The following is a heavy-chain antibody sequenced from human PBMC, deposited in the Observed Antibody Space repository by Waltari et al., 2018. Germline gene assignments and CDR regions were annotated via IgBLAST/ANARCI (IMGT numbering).Heavy chain of an antibody. D-gene: IGHD6-19*01. CDR3: ARDLSRIAVAGTKGWFDP. CDR1: GYTFTGPY. CDR2: INPNSGGT. V-gene: IGHV1-2*02. J-gene: IGHJ5*02. Sequence: QVQLVQSGAEVKKPGASVKVSCTAPGYTFTGPYMHWVVPDPGQGLEWTGWINPNSGGTNYAQKFQGRVTMTRDTSISTAYMELSRLRSDDTAVYYCARDLSRIAVAGTKGWFDPWGQGTLVTVSS.